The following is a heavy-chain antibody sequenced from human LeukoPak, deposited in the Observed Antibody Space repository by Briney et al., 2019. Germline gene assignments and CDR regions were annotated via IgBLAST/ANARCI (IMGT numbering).Heavy chain of an antibody. Sequence: GSLRLSCAASGFTLSRYWMHWVRQAPGKGLVWVSCINSDGSSTAYADSVKGRFTISRDNAKNTLYLQMNSLRAEDTAVYYCARDRYYDSSGVYYFDYWGQGTLVTVSS. CDR2: INSDGSST. CDR1: GFTLSRYW. J-gene: IGHJ4*02. CDR3: ARDRYYDSSGVYYFDY. D-gene: IGHD3-22*01. V-gene: IGHV3-74*01.